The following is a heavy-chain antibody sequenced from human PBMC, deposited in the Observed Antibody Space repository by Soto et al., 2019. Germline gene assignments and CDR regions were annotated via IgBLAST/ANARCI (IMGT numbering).Heavy chain of an antibody. CDR1: GFSFSISP. CDR2: ISYDGTNK. CDR3: ARDPKTSGGQHWAFNYFAS. V-gene: IGHV3-30-3*01. Sequence: QVQLVESGGGVVQPGRSLRLSCAASGFSFSISPMHWVRQAPGKGPEWVALISYDGTNKFYADSVKGRFTISRDNSKSTLYLQVDSLRPEDAAVYYCARDPKTSGGQHWAFNYFASLGQGTLVTVSS. J-gene: IGHJ4*02. D-gene: IGHD7-27*01.